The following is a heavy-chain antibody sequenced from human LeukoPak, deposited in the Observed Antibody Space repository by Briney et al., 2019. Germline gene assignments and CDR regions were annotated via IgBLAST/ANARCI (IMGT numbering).Heavy chain of an antibody. V-gene: IGHV4-4*08. CDR3: ARESRGIYVNYYDR. J-gene: IGHJ4*02. Sequence: SETLSLTCTVSGGSINSYYWSWIRQPPGKGLEWIGYIYTSGSTNYNPSLKSRVTISVDTSKNQFSLKLSSVTAADTAVYYCARESRGIYVNYYDRWGQGTLVTVSS. CDR2: IYTSGST. D-gene: IGHD5-12*01. CDR1: GGSINSYY.